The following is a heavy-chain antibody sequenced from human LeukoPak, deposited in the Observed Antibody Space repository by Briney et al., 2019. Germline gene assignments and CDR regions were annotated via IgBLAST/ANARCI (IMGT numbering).Heavy chain of an antibody. V-gene: IGHV4-34*01. Sequence: SETLSLTCTVSGGSISSYYWSWIRQPPGKGLEWIGEINHSGSTNYNPSLKSRVTISVDTSKNQFSLKLSSVTAADTAVYYCASLRIAEAGTAPGYYYYGMDVWGQGTTVTVSS. J-gene: IGHJ6*02. CDR2: INHSGST. CDR3: ASLRIAEAGTAPGYYYYGMDV. D-gene: IGHD6-19*01. CDR1: GGSISSYY.